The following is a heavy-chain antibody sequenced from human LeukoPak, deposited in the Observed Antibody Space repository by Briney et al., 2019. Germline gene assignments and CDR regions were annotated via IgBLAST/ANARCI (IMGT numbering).Heavy chain of an antibody. J-gene: IGHJ1*01. CDR1: GFTFSSYA. Sequence: GGSLRLSCAASGFTFSSYAMSWVRQAPGKGLEWVSAISGSGGSTYYPDSVQGRFTISRDNSKNTLYLQLNSLRAEDTAVYYCARDPRIVGVDGYFQHWGQGTLVTVSS. D-gene: IGHD1-26*01. CDR3: ARDPRIVGVDGYFQH. CDR2: ISGSGGST. V-gene: IGHV3-23*01.